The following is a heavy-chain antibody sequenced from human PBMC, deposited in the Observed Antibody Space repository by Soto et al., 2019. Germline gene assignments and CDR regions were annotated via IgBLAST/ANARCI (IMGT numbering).Heavy chain of an antibody. J-gene: IGHJ4*02. V-gene: IGHV3-23*01. CDR2: ISGSGGST. CDR3: ARRSSSWYFDY. Sequence: EVQLLESGGGLVQPGGSLRLSCAASGFTFSSYAMNWVRQAPGKGLEWGSVISGSGGSTYYADSVKGRFTISRDNSKNTLYLLMTSLRDEDTAVYYCARRSSSWYFDYWGQGTLVTVS. CDR1: GFTFSSYA. D-gene: IGHD6-13*01.